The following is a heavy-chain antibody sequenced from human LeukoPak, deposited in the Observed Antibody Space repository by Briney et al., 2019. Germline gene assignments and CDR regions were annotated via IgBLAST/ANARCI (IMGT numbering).Heavy chain of an antibody. CDR1: GYSFTNYW. CDR2: IYPGDSDT. J-gene: IGHJ3*02. Sequence: GESLKISCKGSGYSFTNYWIGWVRQMPGKGLEWMGIIYPGDSDTRYSPSFQGQVTISVDKSISTAYLQWSSLKASDTAMYYCARPGIAADDGKDAFDIWGQGTMVTVSS. CDR3: ARPGIAADDGKDAFDI. V-gene: IGHV5-51*01. D-gene: IGHD6-13*01.